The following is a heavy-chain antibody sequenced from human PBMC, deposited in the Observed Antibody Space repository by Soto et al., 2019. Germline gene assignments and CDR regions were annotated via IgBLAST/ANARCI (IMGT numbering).Heavy chain of an antibody. Sequence: QVQLQESGPGLVKPSGTLSLTCTVSGDSISTDSYFWAWIRQPPGKGLEWIGGIFYSGSTYYNPSLKSRVTIYVHTSHNLFSLKLDSVSSADTAIYYFARADYYDSYSYSFLPSVFDFWGQGSLVTVSS. CDR2: IFYSGST. D-gene: IGHD3-22*01. V-gene: IGHV4-39*01. J-gene: IGHJ4*02. CDR1: GDSISTDSYF. CDR3: ARADYYDSYSYSFLPSVFDF.